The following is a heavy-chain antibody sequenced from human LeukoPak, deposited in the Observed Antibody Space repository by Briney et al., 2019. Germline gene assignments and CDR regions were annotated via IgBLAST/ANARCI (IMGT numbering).Heavy chain of an antibody. CDR1: GGSFSGYY. V-gene: IGHV4-34*01. CDR2: INHSGST. D-gene: IGHD3-10*01. CDR3: AKSNGYGLVDI. J-gene: IGHJ3*02. Sequence: SETLSLTCAVYGGSFSGYYWTWIRQPPGKGLEWIGEINHSGSTNYNPSLKSRVTISIDTSKSQFSLKLSSVTAADTAVYYCAKSNGYGLVDIWGQGTMVTVSS.